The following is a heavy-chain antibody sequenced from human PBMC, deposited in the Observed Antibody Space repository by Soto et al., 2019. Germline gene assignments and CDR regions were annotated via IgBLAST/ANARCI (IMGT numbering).Heavy chain of an antibody. V-gene: IGHV1-2*02. CDR3: ARGLDYEDAFDI. Sequence: ASVKVSCKASGYTFTGYYMHWVRQAPGQGLEWMGWINPNSGGTNYAQKFQGRVTMTRDTSISTAYMELSRLRSEDTAVYYCARGLDYEDAFDIWGQGTMVTVSS. CDR2: INPNSGGT. J-gene: IGHJ3*02. CDR1: GYTFTGYY. D-gene: IGHD4-17*01.